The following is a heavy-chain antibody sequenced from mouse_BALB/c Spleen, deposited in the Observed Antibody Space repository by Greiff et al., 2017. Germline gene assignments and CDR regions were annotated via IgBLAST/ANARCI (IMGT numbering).Heavy chain of an antibody. J-gene: IGHJ3*01. Sequence: EVQLVESGGGLVQPGGSRKLSCAASGFTFSSFGMHWVRQAPEKGLEWVAYISSGSSTIYYADTVKGRFTISRDNPKNTLFLQMTSLRSEDTAMYYCARGGARAFAYWGQGTLVTVSA. CDR3: ARGGARAFAY. CDR2: ISSGSSTI. D-gene: IGHD3-1*01. CDR1: GFTFSSFG. V-gene: IGHV5-17*02.